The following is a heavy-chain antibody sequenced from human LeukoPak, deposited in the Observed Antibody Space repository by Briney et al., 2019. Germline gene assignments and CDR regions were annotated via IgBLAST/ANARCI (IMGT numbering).Heavy chain of an antibody. V-gene: IGHV1-18*01. J-gene: IGHJ5*02. CDR2: ISAYNGNT. Sequence: ASVKVSCKASGYTFTSYGIRWVRQAPGQGLEWMGWISAYNGNTNYAQKLQGRVTMTTDTSTSTAYMELRSLRSDDTAVYYCARDVRTSCYLGCRSNSWFDPWGQGTLVTVSS. D-gene: IGHD2-2*01. CDR3: ARDVRTSCYLGCRSNSWFDP. CDR1: GYTFTSYG.